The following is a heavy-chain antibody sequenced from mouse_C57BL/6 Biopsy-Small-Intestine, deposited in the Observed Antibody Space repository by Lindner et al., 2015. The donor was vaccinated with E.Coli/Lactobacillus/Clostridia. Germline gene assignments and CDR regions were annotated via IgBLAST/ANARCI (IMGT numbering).Heavy chain of an antibody. CDR3: ARGELTGLYWYFDV. Sequence: VQLQESGPGLVKPSQSLSLTCSVTGYSITSGYYWNWIRQFPGSQLEWVGYIRYDGSINYNPSLENRISITRDTSKNQFFLKLNSVTTEDTATYYRARGELTGLYWYFDVWGTGTTVTVSS. CDR1: GYSITSGYY. J-gene: IGHJ1*03. D-gene: IGHD4-1*01. CDR2: IRYDGSI. V-gene: IGHV3-6*01.